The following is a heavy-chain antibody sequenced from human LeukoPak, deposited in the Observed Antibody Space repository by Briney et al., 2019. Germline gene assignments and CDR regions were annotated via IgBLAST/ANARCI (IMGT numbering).Heavy chain of an antibody. V-gene: IGHV1-2*02. CDR2: INPNSGVT. CDR1: GYTFTDNY. CDR3: ARGASWNYLLVDAY. J-gene: IGHJ4*02. D-gene: IGHD1-7*01. Sequence: ASVKVSCKASGYTFTDNYIHWVRQAPGQGLEWMGWINPNSGVTNYAQSFQGRVTMNRATSISTAYMELSNLRSDDTAVYYCARGASWNYLLVDAYWGQGTLVTVSS.